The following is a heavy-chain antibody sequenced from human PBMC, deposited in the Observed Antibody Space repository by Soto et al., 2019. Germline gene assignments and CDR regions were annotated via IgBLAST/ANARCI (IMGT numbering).Heavy chain of an antibody. Sequence: QVQLVESGGGLVQPGGSLRLSCVASGSSFRDYYMSWIRQSPGKGLEWLSYITSSSSYTHYADSVKGRFTISRDNAKNSLYLQMDSLRAEDTATYYCTGGQDNLAVNFDSWGQGTPVTVSS. V-gene: IGHV3-11*05. D-gene: IGHD1-1*01. J-gene: IGHJ4*02. CDR1: GSSFRDYY. CDR2: ITSSSSYT. CDR3: TGGQDNLAVNFDS.